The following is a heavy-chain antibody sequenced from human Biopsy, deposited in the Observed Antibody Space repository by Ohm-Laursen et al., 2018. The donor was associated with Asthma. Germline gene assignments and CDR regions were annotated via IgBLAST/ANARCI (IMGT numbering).Heavy chain of an antibody. CDR1: GFTLGSYS. CDR2: ISLSSNPI. CDR3: ARQMNYDFWRSPLDI. D-gene: IGHD3-3*01. J-gene: IGHJ3*02. V-gene: IGHV3-48*02. Sequence: SLRLSCAASGFTLGSYSMNWLRQAPGRGLEWVSYISLSSNPIYYADSVKGRFTVSRDNAKSSLYLQMNSLRDEDTAVYYCARQMNYDFWRSPLDIWGLGTMVIVSS.